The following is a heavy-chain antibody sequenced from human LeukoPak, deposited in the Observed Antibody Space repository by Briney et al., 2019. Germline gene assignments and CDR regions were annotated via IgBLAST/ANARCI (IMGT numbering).Heavy chain of an antibody. Sequence: PGGSLRLSCAVSGFTVSSNYMSWVRQAPGKGLEWVSAISGSGGSTYYADSVKGRFTISRDNSKNTLYLQMNSLRAEDTAVYYCAVRGTRLGELSHWGQGTLVTVSS. CDR1: GFTVSSNY. D-gene: IGHD3-16*02. CDR2: ISGSGGST. CDR3: AVRGTRLGELSH. J-gene: IGHJ4*02. V-gene: IGHV3-23*01.